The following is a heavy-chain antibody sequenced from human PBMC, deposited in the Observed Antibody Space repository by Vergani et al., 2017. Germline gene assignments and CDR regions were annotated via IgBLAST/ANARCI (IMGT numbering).Heavy chain of an antibody. J-gene: IGHJ4*02. CDR1: GYTFTDYA. CDR2: INTNTGNP. D-gene: IGHD3-9*01. V-gene: IGHV7-4-1*02. Sequence: QVQLVQSGSELKKPGASVKVSCEASGYTFTDYAMTWVRQAPGQGLDWMGWINTNTGNPTYAQRFTGRFVFSLDTSVSTAYLQFNSLKAEDTAVYYCARHFLSDPDWLFDYLGQGTLVTVSS. CDR3: ARHFLSDPDWLFDY.